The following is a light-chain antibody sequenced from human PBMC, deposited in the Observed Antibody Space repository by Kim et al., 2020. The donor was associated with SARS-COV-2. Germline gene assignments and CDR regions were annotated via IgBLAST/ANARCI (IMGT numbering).Light chain of an antibody. V-gene: IGKV3-20*01. CDR3: QQYGGSPGT. J-gene: IGKJ1*01. CDR1: QNVDSSY. Sequence: SPGERATLSGRTSQNVDSSYIAWYQQKPGQTPKLLFYGASFRASGIPDRFSGTGSGTVFSLTISSLEPDDFAVYYCQQYGGSPGTFGQGTKVDIK. CDR2: GAS.